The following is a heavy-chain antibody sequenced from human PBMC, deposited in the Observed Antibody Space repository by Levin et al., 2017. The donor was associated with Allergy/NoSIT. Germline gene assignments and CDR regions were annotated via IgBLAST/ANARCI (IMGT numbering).Heavy chain of an antibody. Sequence: GESLKISCAASGFTFSSYAMSWVRQAPGKGLEWVSAISGSGGSTYYADSVKGRFTISRDNSKNTLYLQMNSLRAEDTAVYYCAKSESGYSSSWFRGFDYWGQGTLVTVSS. CDR1: GFTFSSYA. CDR2: ISGSGGST. J-gene: IGHJ4*02. V-gene: IGHV3-23*01. CDR3: AKSESGYSSSWFRGFDY. D-gene: IGHD6-13*01.